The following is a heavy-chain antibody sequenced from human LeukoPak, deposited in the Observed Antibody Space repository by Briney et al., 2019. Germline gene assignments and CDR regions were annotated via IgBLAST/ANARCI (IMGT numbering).Heavy chain of an antibody. CDR3: ARHKGRTYYDILTGLYYFDY. CDR1: GGSISSSSYY. V-gene: IGHV4-39*07. J-gene: IGHJ4*02. Sequence: SETLSLTCTVSGGSISSSSYYWGWIRQPPGKGLEWIGSIYYSGSTYYNPSLKGRVTISVDTSKNQFSLKLSSVTAADTAVYYCARHKGRTYYDILTGLYYFDYWGQGTLVTVSS. D-gene: IGHD3-9*01. CDR2: IYYSGST.